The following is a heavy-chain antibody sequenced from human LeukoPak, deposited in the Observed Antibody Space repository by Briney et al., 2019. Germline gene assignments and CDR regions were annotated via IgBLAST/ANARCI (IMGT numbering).Heavy chain of an antibody. D-gene: IGHD3-10*01. Sequence: GGSLRLSCAASGFTFSSYGMHWVRQAPGKGLVWVAVIWYDGSNKYYADSVKGRFTISRDNSKNTLYLQMNSLRAEDTAVYYCAREWITMVRGVIITDYYYGMDVWGQGTTVTVSS. CDR3: AREWITMVRGVIITDYYYGMDV. V-gene: IGHV3-33*01. CDR1: GFTFSSYG. CDR2: IWYDGSNK. J-gene: IGHJ6*02.